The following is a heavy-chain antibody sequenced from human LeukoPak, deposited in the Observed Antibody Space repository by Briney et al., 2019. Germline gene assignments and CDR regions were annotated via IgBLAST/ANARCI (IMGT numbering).Heavy chain of an antibody. CDR2: IYPGDSQT. CDR1: GYTFGTHW. J-gene: IGHJ4*02. Sequence: GESLKISCKGSGYTFGTHWIGGVRQVPGKGLEWMGVIYPGDSQTRYSPSFQGQVTVSAGNSISTAYLQWSSLKASDTAMYYCARRLNWNYDYWGQGTLLTVSS. D-gene: IGHD1-7*01. V-gene: IGHV5-51*01. CDR3: ARRLNWNYDY.